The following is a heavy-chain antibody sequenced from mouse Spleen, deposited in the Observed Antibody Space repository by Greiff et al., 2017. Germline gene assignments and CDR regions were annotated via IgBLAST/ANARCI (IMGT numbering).Heavy chain of an antibody. J-gene: IGHJ1*01. CDR2: IRNKANGYTT. CDR1: GFTFTDYY. Sequence: EVNVVESGGGLVQPGGSLSLSCAASGFTFTDYYMSWVRQPPGKALEWLGFIRNKANGYTTEYSASVKGRFTISRDNSKSILYLQMNALRAEDSATYYCARYTPRYFDVWGAGTTVTVSS. D-gene: IGHD6-1*01. CDR3: ARYTPRYFDV. V-gene: IGHV7-3*01.